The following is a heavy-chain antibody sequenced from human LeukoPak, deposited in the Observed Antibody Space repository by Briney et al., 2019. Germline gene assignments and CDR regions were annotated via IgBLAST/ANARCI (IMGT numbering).Heavy chain of an antibody. CDR1: GGSISSYY. V-gene: IGHV4-59*01. Sequence: SETLSLTCTVSGGSISSYYWNWIRQPPGKGLEWIGYIHYSGSTHYNPSLKSRVTISVDTYKNQVSLKLRSVTAADTAVYYCARTTEGYAGGPGYSYYYMDVWGKGTTVTISS. CDR2: IHYSGST. D-gene: IGHD5-12*01. CDR3: ARTTEGYAGGPGYSYYYMDV. J-gene: IGHJ6*03.